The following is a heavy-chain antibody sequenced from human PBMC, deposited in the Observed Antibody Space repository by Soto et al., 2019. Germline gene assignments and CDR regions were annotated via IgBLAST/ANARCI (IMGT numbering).Heavy chain of an antibody. Sequence: QVQLVESGGGVVQPGRSLRLSCAASGFTFSSYAMHWVRQAPGKGLEWVAVISYDGSNKYYADSVKGRFTISRDNSKNTLYLQMNSLRAEDTAVYYCARDSPSQVGAILYYFDYWGQGTLVTVSS. J-gene: IGHJ4*02. V-gene: IGHV3-30-3*01. CDR3: ARDSPSQVGAILYYFDY. CDR1: GFTFSSYA. CDR2: ISYDGSNK. D-gene: IGHD1-26*01.